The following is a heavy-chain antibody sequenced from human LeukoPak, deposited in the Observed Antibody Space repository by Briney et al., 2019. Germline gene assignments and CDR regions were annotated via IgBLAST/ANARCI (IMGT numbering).Heavy chain of an antibody. CDR1: GFTFSSYS. J-gene: IGHJ5*02. Sequence: PGGSLRLSCAASGFTFSSYSMNWLRQAPGKGLEWVSSISSSSSYIYYADSVKGRFTISRDNAKNSLYLQMNSLRAEDTAVYYCARDVWDIVVETGSFDPWGQGTLVTVSS. V-gene: IGHV3-21*01. CDR2: ISSSSSYI. CDR3: ARDVWDIVVETGSFDP. D-gene: IGHD2-2*01.